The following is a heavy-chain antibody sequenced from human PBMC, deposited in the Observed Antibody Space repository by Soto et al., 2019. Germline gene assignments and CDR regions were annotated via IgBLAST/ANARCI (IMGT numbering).Heavy chain of an antibody. J-gene: IGHJ4*02. CDR3: ARDIKGKRYCSSTSCSCPFDY. CDR1: GYTFTSYG. Sequence: GASVKVSCKASGYTFTSYGISWVRQAPGQGLEWMGWISAYNGNTNYAQKLQGRVTMTTDTSTSTAYMELRSLRSDDTAVYYCARDIKGKRYCSSTSCSCPFDYWGQGTLVTVSS. D-gene: IGHD2-2*01. V-gene: IGHV1-18*01. CDR2: ISAYNGNT.